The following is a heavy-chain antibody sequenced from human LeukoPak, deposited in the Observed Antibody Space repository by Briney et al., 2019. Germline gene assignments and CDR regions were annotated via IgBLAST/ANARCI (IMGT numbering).Heavy chain of an antibody. V-gene: IGHV3-23*01. D-gene: IGHD2-2*01. CDR2: VSDSGGNT. Sequence: RGGSLRLSCAASGFTFSSYAMSWVRQAPGKGLDWVSAVSDSGGNTYYADSVKGRFTISRDNPKNTVYLQMNSLRAEDTAEYYWSKDRRGCSGTSCYYRFDYWGPGTLVTVSS. CDR1: GFTFSSYA. J-gene: IGHJ4*02. CDR3: SKDRRGCSGTSCYYRFDY.